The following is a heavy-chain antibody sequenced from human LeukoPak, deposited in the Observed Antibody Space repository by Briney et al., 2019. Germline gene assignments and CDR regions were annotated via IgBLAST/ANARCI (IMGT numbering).Heavy chain of an antibody. CDR1: GFTLSNYA. V-gene: IGHV3-23*01. J-gene: IGHJ4*02. CDR2: IDGGGGST. D-gene: IGHD3-9*01. Sequence: GGSLRLSCAASGFTLSNYARSWVRQAPGKGLEWVAAIDGGGGSTYYADSLRGRFTISRDNSKNMLYLQMNSLRDEDTAVYYCAKLLWTLRYFDYWGQGTLVTVSS. CDR3: AKLLWTLRYFDY.